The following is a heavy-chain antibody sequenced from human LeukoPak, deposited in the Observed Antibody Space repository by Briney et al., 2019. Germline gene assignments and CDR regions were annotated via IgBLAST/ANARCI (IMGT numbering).Heavy chain of an antibody. CDR3: ARESATMIGNPYDY. J-gene: IGHJ4*02. D-gene: IGHD3-22*01. V-gene: IGHV4-4*07. CDR2: IYTSGST. Sequence: SETLSLTCTVSGGSISSYYWSWIRQPAGKGLEWIGRIYTSGSTNYNPSLKSRVTMSVDTSKNQFSLKLSSVTAADTAAYYCARESATMIGNPYDYWGQGTLVTVSS. CDR1: GGSISSYY.